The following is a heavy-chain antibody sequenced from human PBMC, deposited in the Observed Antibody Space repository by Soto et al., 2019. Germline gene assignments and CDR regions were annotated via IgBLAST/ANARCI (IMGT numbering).Heavy chain of an antibody. CDR3: TLSEHPGVSWYFDL. CDR1: GFTFSGSA. Sequence: EVQLVESGGGLVQPGGSVKLSCAASGFTFSGSAMHWVRQASGKGPEWVGRIRSKANSYATAYAASVKGRFTIARDDSKNTACLQMNSLKTDDTALYCCTLSEHPGVSWYFDLWGRGTLITVSS. V-gene: IGHV3-73*01. CDR2: IRSKANSYAT. J-gene: IGHJ2*01. D-gene: IGHD2-21*01.